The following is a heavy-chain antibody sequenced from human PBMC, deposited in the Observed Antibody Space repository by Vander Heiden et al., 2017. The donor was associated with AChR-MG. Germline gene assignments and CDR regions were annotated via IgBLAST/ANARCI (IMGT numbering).Heavy chain of an antibody. CDR3: ANGFGRGYSYGSLDY. V-gene: IGHV3-9*01. J-gene: IGHJ4*02. Sequence: EVQLVESGGGLVQPGRSLRLSCAASGFPFDDYAMHWVRQAPGKGLEWVSGISWNSGSIGYADSVKGRFTISRDNAKNSLYLQMNSLRAEDTALYYCANGFGRGYSYGSLDYWGQGTLVTVSS. CDR1: GFPFDDYA. D-gene: IGHD5-18*01. CDR2: ISWNSGSI.